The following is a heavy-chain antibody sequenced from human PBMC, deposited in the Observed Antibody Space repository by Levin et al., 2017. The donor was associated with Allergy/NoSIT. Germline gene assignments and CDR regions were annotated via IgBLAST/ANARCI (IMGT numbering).Heavy chain of an antibody. Sequence: SETLSLTCAVYGGSFSGYYWSWIRQPPGKGLEWIGEINHSGSTNYNPSLKSRVTISVDTSKNQFSLKLSSVTAADTAVYYCARSGYGSGSFEDYWGQGTLVTVSS. J-gene: IGHJ4*02. CDR3: ARSGYGSGSFEDY. CDR2: INHSGST. V-gene: IGHV4-34*01. CDR1: GGSFSGYY. D-gene: IGHD3-10*01.